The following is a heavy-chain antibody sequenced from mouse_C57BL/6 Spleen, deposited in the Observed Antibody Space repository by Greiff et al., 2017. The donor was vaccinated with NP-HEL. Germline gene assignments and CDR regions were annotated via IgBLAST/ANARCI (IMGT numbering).Heavy chain of an antibody. V-gene: IGHV1-55*01. D-gene: IGHD1-1*01. J-gene: IGHJ4*01. Sequence: QVQLQQPGAELVKPGASVKMSCKASGYTFTSYWITWVKQRPGQGLEWIGDIYPGSGSTNYNEKFKSKATLTVDTSSSTAYMQLSSLTSEDSAVYYCARWGTTVVADAMDYWGQGTSVTVSS. CDR3: ARWGTTVVADAMDY. CDR2: IYPGSGST. CDR1: GYTFTSYW.